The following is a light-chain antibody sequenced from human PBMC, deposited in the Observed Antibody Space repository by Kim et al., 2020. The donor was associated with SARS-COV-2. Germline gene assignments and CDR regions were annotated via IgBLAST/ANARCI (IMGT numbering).Light chain of an antibody. CDR1: QDISTH. CDR3: QHYDDRPPFT. CDR2: DAS. V-gene: IGKV1-33*01. Sequence: SIGDRVTITFQASQDISTHLNWYQQKPGKAPELLISDASTLEYGVPSRFSGSGSGTDFTFTISRLQPEDIASYYCQHYDDRPPFTFGPGTKVDIK. J-gene: IGKJ3*01.